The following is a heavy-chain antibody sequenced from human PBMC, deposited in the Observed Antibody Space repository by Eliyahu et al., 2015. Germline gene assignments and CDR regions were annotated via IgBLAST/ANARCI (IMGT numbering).Heavy chain of an antibody. J-gene: IGHJ5*02. D-gene: IGHD3-16*02. V-gene: IGHV1-69*04. CDR3: ARDSVIVNTGRFDP. CDR1: GGXFSSYA. CDR2: IIPILGIA. Sequence: QVQLVQSGAEVKKPGSSVKVSCKASGGXFSSYAISWVRQAPGQGLEWMGRIIPILGIANYAQKFQGRVTITADKSTSTAYMELSSLRSEDTAVYYCARDSVIVNTGRFDPWGQGTLVTVSS.